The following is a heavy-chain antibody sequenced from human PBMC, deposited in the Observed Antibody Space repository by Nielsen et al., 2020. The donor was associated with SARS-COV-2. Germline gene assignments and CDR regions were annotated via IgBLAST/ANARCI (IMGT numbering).Heavy chain of an antibody. D-gene: IGHD6-13*01. V-gene: IGHV3-33*01. CDR1: GFTFSSYG. CDR3: ASELVPGYYGMDV. J-gene: IGHJ6*02. CDR2: IWYDGSNK. Sequence: GGSLRLSCAASGFTFSSYGMHWVRHAPGKGLEWVAVIWYDGSNKYYADSVKGRFTISRDNSKNTLYLQMNSLRAEDTAVYYCASELVPGYYGMDVWGQGTTVTVSS.